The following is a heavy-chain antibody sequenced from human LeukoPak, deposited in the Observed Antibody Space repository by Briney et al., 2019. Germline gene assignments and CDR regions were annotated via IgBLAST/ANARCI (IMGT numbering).Heavy chain of an antibody. V-gene: IGHV4-4*07. CDR3: ARGGVDWTFDY. CDR2: IYTSGST. J-gene: IGHJ4*02. CDR1: GGSISNYY. D-gene: IGHD3-9*01. Sequence: PSETLSLTCTVSGGSISNYYWSWIRQPAGKRLEWIGHIYTSGSTNYNPSLKSRVTMSVDTCKNQFSLNLSSVTAADTAVYYCARGGVDWTFDYWGQGTLVTVSS.